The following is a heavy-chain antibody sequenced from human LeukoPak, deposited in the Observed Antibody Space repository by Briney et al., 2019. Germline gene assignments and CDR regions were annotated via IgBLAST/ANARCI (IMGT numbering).Heavy chain of an antibody. CDR1: GYTFPSYG. V-gene: IGHV1-18*01. CDR2: ISAYNGNT. Sequence: GASVKVSCKASGYTFPSYGISWVRQALGQGLEWMGWISAYNGNTNYAQKLQDRVTMTTDTSTSTAYMELRSLRSDDTAVYYCARVARGCGSGLYYFDYWGQGTLVTVSS. D-gene: IGHD6-19*01. CDR3: ARVARGCGSGLYYFDY. J-gene: IGHJ4*02.